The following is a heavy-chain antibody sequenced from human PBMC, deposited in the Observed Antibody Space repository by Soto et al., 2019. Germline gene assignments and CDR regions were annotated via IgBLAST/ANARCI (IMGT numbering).Heavy chain of an antibody. Sequence: ASVKVSCKASGYTFTSYDINWVRQATGQGLEWMGWMDPNSGNTGYAQKFQGRVTMTRNTSISTAYMELSSLRSEDTAVYYCARLIAAAYYYYYGMDVWGQGTTVTVSS. CDR1: GYTFTSYD. CDR3: ARLIAAAYYYYYGMDV. CDR2: MDPNSGNT. J-gene: IGHJ6*02. V-gene: IGHV1-8*01. D-gene: IGHD6-13*01.